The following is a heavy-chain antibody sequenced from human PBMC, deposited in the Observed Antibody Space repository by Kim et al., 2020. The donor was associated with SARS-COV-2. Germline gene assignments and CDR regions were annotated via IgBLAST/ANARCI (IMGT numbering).Heavy chain of an antibody. CDR3: AKGGAEGRGVNPHYYYGMDV. CDR1: GLTFSNYA. J-gene: IGHJ6*02. Sequence: GGSLRLSCAAPGLTFSNYAMNWVRQAPGKGLEWVSAISGSGGTTYYADSVKGRFTISRDNSKNTLSLQMNSLRAEDTAVYYCAKGGAEGRGVNPHYYYGMDVWGQGTTVIVSS. D-gene: IGHD3-10*01. V-gene: IGHV3-23*01. CDR2: ISGSGGTT.